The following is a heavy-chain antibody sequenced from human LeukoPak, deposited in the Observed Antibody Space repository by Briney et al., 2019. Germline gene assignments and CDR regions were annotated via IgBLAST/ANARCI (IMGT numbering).Heavy chain of an antibody. CDR2: FSGSGGSS. CDR1: GFTFSSYA. Sequence: GGSLRLSCAASGFTFSSYAMNWVRQAPGKGLEWVSGFSGSGGSSYYADSVKGRFTISRDNAKNSLYLQMNSLRAEDTAVYYCARLNYYDSSGYYSAVWFDPWGQGTLVTVSS. J-gene: IGHJ5*02. D-gene: IGHD3-22*01. V-gene: IGHV3-23*01. CDR3: ARLNYYDSSGYYSAVWFDP.